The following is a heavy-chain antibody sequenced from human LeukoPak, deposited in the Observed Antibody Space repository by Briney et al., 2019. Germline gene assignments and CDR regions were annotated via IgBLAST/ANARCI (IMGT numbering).Heavy chain of an antibody. V-gene: IGHV1-46*01. CDR1: GWTFSTYY. D-gene: IGHD5-24*01. J-gene: IGHJ4*02. Sequence: ASVKVSCRASGWTFSTYYMHWVRQAPGQGLEGMGIIYPSGGSTSYAQKFQGRVTMTRDTSTSTVYMELSSLRSEDTAVYYCARAWGDGYNYGVGPFDYWGQGTLVTVSS. CDR2: IYPSGGST. CDR3: ARAWGDGYNYGVGPFDY.